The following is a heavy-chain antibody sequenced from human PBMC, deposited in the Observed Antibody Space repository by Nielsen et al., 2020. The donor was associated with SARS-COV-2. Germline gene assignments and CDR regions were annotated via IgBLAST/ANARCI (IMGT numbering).Heavy chain of an antibody. CDR1: GFTFSIYS. D-gene: IGHD2-15*01. Sequence: GGSLRLSCAASGFTFSIYSMNWVRQAPGKGLEWVSSLSSSSSYIYYADSVKGRFTISRDNAKNSLYLQMNSLRAEDTAVYYCASVRSSQSVAEHIFDYWGQGTLVTVSS. J-gene: IGHJ4*02. CDR3: ASVRSSQSVAEHIFDY. V-gene: IGHV3-21*01. CDR2: LSSSSSYI.